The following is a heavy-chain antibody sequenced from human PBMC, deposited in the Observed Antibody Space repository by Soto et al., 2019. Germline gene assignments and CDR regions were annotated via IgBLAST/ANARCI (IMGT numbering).Heavy chain of an antibody. V-gene: IGHV1-69*01. D-gene: IGHD3-22*01. J-gene: IGHJ4*02. CDR2: IIPIFGTA. Sequence: QVQLVQSGAEVKKPGSSVKVSCTASGGTFSSYAISWVRQAPGQGLEWMGGIIPIFGTANYAQKFQGRVTITADESTSTAYMELSSLRSEDTAVYYCAGLYDSSGYYYFDYWGQGTLVTVSS. CDR3: AGLYDSSGYYYFDY. CDR1: GGTFSSYA.